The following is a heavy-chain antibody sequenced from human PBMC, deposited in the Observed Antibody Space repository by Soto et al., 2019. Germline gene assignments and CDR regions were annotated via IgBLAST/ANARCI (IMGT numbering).Heavy chain of an antibody. D-gene: IGHD6-19*01. CDR2: INPNSGGT. CDR3: ARDRAYIAVAGDAFDI. CDR1: GYTFTGYY. Sequence: ASVKVSCKASGYTFTGYYMHWVRQAPGQGLEWMGWINPNSGGTNYAQKFQGRVTMTRDTSISTAYMEQSRLRSDDTAVYYCARDRAYIAVAGDAFDIWGQGTMVTVSS. J-gene: IGHJ3*02. V-gene: IGHV1-2*02.